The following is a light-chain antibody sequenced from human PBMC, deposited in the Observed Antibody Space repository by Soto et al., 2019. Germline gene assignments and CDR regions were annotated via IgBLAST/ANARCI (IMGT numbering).Light chain of an antibody. V-gene: IGKV3-15*01. CDR3: QQDSSWPLT. Sequence: EIVMTQSPATLSVPPGERATLSCRASQSVSSNLAWYQQKPGQAPRLLIYGASTRATGVPATFSGSGSGTEFTLSISSLQSEHLGVYYCQQDSSWPLTFGGGTKVDIK. CDR1: QSVSSN. CDR2: GAS. J-gene: IGKJ4*01.